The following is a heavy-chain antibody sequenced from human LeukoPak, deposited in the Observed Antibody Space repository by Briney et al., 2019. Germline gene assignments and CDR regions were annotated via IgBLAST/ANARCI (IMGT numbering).Heavy chain of an antibody. CDR2: IFPIFGTA. V-gene: IGHV1-69*13. Sequence: SVKVSCKASGGTFSSYAISWVRQAPGQGLEWMGGIFPIFGTANYAQKFQGRVMITADESTSTAYMELSSLRSEDTAVYYCASLYYYDSSGYYWTFDYWGQGTLVTVSS. CDR3: ASLYYYDSSGYYWTFDY. J-gene: IGHJ4*02. CDR1: GGTFSSYA. D-gene: IGHD3-22*01.